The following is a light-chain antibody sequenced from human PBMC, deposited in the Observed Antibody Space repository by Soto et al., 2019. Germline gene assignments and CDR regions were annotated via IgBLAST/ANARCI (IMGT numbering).Light chain of an antibody. Sequence: DIQLTQSPSFLSASVGDRVTITCRASQGIGSYLAWYQQKPGKAPTLLIYTTSNLQSGVPSRFSGSGSATHFTLTISSLQPEDFATYYCQQHYNTPRTFGQGTKVDIK. CDR2: TTS. V-gene: IGKV1-39*01. CDR1: QGIGSY. J-gene: IGKJ1*01. CDR3: QQHYNTPRT.